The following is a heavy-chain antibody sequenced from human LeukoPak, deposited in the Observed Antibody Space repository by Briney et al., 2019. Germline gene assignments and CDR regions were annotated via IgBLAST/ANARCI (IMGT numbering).Heavy chain of an antibody. V-gene: IGHV1-2*02. CDR1: GYTFTGYY. J-gene: IGHJ6*02. D-gene: IGHD3-10*01. CDR2: INPNSGGT. CDR3: AXXXXXXXXXXXYYNVDYYYYGMDV. Sequence: ASVKVSCKASGYTFTGYYMHWVRQAPGQGLEWMGWINPNSGGTNYAQKFQGRVTMTRDTSISTAYMELSRLRSDDTAGYYCAXXXXXXXXXXXYYNVDYYYYGMDVWGQGTTVTVSS.